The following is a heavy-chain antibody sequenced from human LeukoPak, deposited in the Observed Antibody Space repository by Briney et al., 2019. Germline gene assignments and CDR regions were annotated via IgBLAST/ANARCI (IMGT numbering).Heavy chain of an antibody. J-gene: IGHJ5*02. CDR1: GFTFSSYS. V-gene: IGHV3-21*01. D-gene: IGHD2-2*01. Sequence: PGGSLRLSCAASGFTFSSYSMNWVRQAPGKGLEWVSSISSSSSYIYYADLVKGRFTISRDNAKNSLYLQMNSLRAEDTAVYYCARTVTVVVPAANWFDPWARGPWSPSPQ. CDR3: ARTVTVVVPAANWFDP. CDR2: ISSSSSYI.